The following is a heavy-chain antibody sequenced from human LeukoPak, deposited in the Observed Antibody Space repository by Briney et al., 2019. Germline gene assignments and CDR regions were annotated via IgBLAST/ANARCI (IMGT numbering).Heavy chain of an antibody. CDR1: GFTFSSYA. CDR3: ARDGARYYFDY. D-gene: IGHD1-26*01. J-gene: IGHJ4*02. V-gene: IGHV3-30-3*01. Sequence: GGSLRLSCAASGFTFSSYAMHWVRQAPGKGLEWVAVISYDGSNKYYADSVKGRFTISRDNSKNTLYLQMNSLRAEDTAVYYCARDGARYYFDYWGQGTLVTFSS. CDR2: ISYDGSNK.